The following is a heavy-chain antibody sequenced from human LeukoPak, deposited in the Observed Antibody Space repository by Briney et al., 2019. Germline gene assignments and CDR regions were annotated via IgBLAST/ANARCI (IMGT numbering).Heavy chain of an antibody. Sequence: GGSLRLSCAASGFTFSSYSMNWVRQAPGKGLEWVSYISSSSSTIYYADSVKGRFTISGDNAKNSLYLQMNSLRAEDTAVYYCARGDYDYVWGSYRYYYFDYWGQGTLVTVSS. J-gene: IGHJ4*02. CDR3: ARGDYDYVWGSYRYYYFDY. CDR1: GFTFSSYS. D-gene: IGHD3-16*02. V-gene: IGHV3-48*01. CDR2: ISSSSSTI.